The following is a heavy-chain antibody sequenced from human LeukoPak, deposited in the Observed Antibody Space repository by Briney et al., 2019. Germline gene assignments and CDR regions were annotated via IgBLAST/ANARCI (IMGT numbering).Heavy chain of an antibody. CDR3: ARDRKITIFGVVRNWFDP. J-gene: IGHJ5*02. V-gene: IGHV1-46*01. CDR1: GYTFTSYY. Sequence: ASVKVSCKASGYTFTSYYMHWVRQAPGQGLEWMGIINPSGGSTSYAQKFQGRVTMTTDTSTSTAYMELRSLRSDDTAVYYCARDRKITIFGVVRNWFDPWGQGTLVTVSS. CDR2: INPSGGST. D-gene: IGHD3-3*01.